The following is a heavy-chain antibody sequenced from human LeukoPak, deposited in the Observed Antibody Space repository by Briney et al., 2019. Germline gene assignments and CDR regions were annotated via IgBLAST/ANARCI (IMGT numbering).Heavy chain of an antibody. Sequence: GGSLRLSCAASGFTFSSYWMSWVRQAPGKGLEWVANIKQDGSEKYYVDSVKGRFTISRDSAKNSLYLQMNSLRAEDTAVYYCATETPYCSSTSCYEAFDIWGQGTMVTVSS. CDR3: ATETPYCSSTSCYEAFDI. V-gene: IGHV3-7*01. J-gene: IGHJ3*02. D-gene: IGHD2-2*01. CDR2: IKQDGSEK. CDR1: GFTFSSYW.